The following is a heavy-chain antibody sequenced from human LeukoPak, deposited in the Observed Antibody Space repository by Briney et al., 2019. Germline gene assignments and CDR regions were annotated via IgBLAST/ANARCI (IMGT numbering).Heavy chain of an antibody. CDR2: ISDSGGSA. V-gene: IGHV3-23*01. CDR3: AKSRSGSYIYDFDY. J-gene: IGHJ4*02. CDR1: GFTFSTYV. D-gene: IGHD1-26*01. Sequence: GGSLRLSCAASGFTFSTYVMSWVRQAPGKGLERVSTISDSGGSAYYADSVKGRFTISRDNSKNTLYLQMDSLRADDAAIYYCAKSRSGSYIYDFDYWGQGTLVTVSS.